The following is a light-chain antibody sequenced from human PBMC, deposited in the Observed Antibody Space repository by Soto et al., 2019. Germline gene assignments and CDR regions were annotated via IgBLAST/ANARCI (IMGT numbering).Light chain of an antibody. CDR1: QDIGRY. CDR2: AAS. CDR3: QQLYSYSS. Sequence: DIQLTQSPSFVSASVGERVTITCRASQDIGRYLAWHQQKPGEAPKLLNSAASPLKSGVPSRFSGSGSGTEFTLTVSYLLPEDFATYYCQQLYSYSSFGQGTRLETK. J-gene: IGKJ5*01. V-gene: IGKV1-9*01.